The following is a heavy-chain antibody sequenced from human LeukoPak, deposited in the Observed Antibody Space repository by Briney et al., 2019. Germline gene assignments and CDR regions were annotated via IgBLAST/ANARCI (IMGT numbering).Heavy chain of an antibody. Sequence: SETLSLTCTVSGGSISSYYWSWIRQPPGKGLEWIGYIYYSESTNYNPSLKSRVTISVDTSKNQFSLKLSSVTAADTAVYYCARHGPLGYCSGGSCYDLYYMDVWGKGTTVTVSS. J-gene: IGHJ6*03. V-gene: IGHV4-59*08. D-gene: IGHD2-15*01. CDR2: IYYSEST. CDR1: GGSISSYY. CDR3: ARHGPLGYCSGGSCYDLYYMDV.